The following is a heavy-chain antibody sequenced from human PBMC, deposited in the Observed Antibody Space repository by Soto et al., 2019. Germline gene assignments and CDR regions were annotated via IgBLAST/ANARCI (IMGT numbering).Heavy chain of an antibody. V-gene: IGHV5-51*01. CDR3: ARRGGGYSPATLYGMDV. CDR2: IYPGDSDT. J-gene: IGHJ6*02. CDR1: GYSFTSYW. D-gene: IGHD5-18*01. Sequence: GESLNIACKGSGYSFTSYWIGWVRQRPGKGLEWMGIIYPGDSDTRYSPSFQGQVTISADKSISTAYLQWSSLKASDTAMYYCARRGGGYSPATLYGMDVWGQGTTVTVSS.